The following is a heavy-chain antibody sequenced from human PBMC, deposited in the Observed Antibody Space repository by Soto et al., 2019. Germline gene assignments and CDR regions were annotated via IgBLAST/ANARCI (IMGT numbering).Heavy chain of an antibody. CDR3: ARTEYSSFLEYFQH. J-gene: IGHJ1*01. CDR1: GGSISSYY. CDR2: IYYSGST. D-gene: IGHD6-6*01. V-gene: IGHV4-59*01. Sequence: PSETLSLTCTVSGGSISSYYWSWIRQPPGKGLEWIGYIYYSGSTNYNPSLKSRVTISVDTSKNQFSLKLSSVTAADTAVYYCARTEYSSFLEYFQHWGQGTLVPVAS.